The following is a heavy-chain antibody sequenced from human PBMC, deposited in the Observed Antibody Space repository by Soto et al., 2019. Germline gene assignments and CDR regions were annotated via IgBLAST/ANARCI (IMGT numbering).Heavy chain of an antibody. V-gene: IGHV4-34*02. J-gene: IGHJ4*02. CDR3: SRGRDAYKMGNY. CDR2: IDHSGNI. D-gene: IGHD3-16*01. Sequence: QVQLQQWGAGLLKPSETLSLTCAVYGGSFSGYFWSWIRQPPGKGPEWIGEIDHSGNINYNPSLKSRDTISVDTSKNQFSLKLNSVTAADTAVYYCSRGRDAYKMGNYWGQGTLVTVSS. CDR1: GGSFSGYF.